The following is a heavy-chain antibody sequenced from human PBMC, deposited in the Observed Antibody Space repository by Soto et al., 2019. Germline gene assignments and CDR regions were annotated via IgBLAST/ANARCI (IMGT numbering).Heavy chain of an antibody. V-gene: IGHV3-23*01. J-gene: IGHJ4*02. CDR3: AKRPDIVVVPAAEIDY. Sequence: GGSLRLSCAASGFTFSSYAMSWVRQAPGKGLEWVSAISGSGGSTYYADSVKGRFTISRDNSKNTLYLQMNSLRAEDTAVYYCAKRPDIVVVPAAEIDYWGQGTLVTVSS. CDR2: ISGSGGST. CDR1: GFTFSSYA. D-gene: IGHD2-2*01.